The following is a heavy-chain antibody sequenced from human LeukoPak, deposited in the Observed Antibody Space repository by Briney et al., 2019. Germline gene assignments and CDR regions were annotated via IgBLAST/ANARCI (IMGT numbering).Heavy chain of an antibody. V-gene: IGHV3-23*01. J-gene: IGHJ4*02. D-gene: IGHD1-26*01. CDR2: ISGGGGST. CDR1: GFTFTSYS. Sequence: PGGSLRLSCAASGFTFTSYSMNWVRQAPGKGLEWVSTISGGGGSTYYADSVKGRFTTSRDNSKNTLYLQVNRLRAEDTAVYYCAKGGKWDVTPFDYWGQGTLVTVSS. CDR3: AKGGKWDVTPFDY.